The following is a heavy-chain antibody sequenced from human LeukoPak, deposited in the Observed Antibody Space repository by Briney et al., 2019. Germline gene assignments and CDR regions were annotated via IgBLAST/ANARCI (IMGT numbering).Heavy chain of an antibody. D-gene: IGHD1-7*01. Sequence: SVKVSCKASGGTFSSYTISWVRQAPGQGLEWVGRIIPILGIANYAQKFQGRVTITADKSTSTAYMELSSLRSEDTAVYYCARGTTGTTAFFYFDYWGQGTLVTVSS. CDR1: GGTFSSYT. V-gene: IGHV1-69*02. J-gene: IGHJ4*02. CDR2: IIPILGIA. CDR3: ARGTTGTTAFFYFDY.